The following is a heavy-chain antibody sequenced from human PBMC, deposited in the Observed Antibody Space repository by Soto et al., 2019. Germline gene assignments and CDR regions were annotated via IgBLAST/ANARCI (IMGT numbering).Heavy chain of an antibody. D-gene: IGHD4-17*01. CDR2: IYSDGGT. V-gene: IGHV3-66*01. J-gene: IGHJ4*02. CDR3: ATRMTTAPY. CDR1: GFTVSNNY. Sequence: GGSLRLSCAASGFTVSNNYLSWVRQAPGKGLQWVSLIYSDGGTDYAESMKGRFTISRDNSKNTLYLQMNSLKAEDTAIYYCATRMTTAPYWGQGTLVTVSS.